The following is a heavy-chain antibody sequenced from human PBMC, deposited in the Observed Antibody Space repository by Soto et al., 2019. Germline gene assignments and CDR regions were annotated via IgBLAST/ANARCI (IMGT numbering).Heavy chain of an antibody. CDR1: GFTFSSYA. J-gene: IGHJ6*02. CDR2: ITYSGSSK. V-gene: IGHV3-30*18. D-gene: IGHD2-8*02. Sequence: GGSLRLSCAASGFTFSSYAMSWVRQAPGKGLEWVAGITYSGSSKYYADSVKGRFTISRDNSKNTLYLQMNGLRGEDTAVYHCAKGLVGYVFGVQDYHYGMDVWGQGTTVTVSS. CDR3: AKGLVGYVFGVQDYHYGMDV.